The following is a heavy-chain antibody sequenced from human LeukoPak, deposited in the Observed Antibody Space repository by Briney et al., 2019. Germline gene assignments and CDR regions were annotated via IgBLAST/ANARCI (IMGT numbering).Heavy chain of an antibody. Sequence: GGSLRLSCAPSGFTLSTYWMNWYRQPPGKGREWVGNINQDASEINYVDSLRGRFTISRDNAKNSLHLQMNSLRAEDTAVYYCATDRDNSDWQKRFDSWGQGTLFTVSS. CDR2: INQDASEI. J-gene: IGHJ4*02. CDR3: ATDRDNSDWQKRFDS. V-gene: IGHV3-7*01. D-gene: IGHD2-21*02. CDR1: GFTLSTYW.